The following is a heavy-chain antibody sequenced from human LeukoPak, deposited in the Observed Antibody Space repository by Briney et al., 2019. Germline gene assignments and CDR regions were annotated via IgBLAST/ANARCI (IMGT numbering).Heavy chain of an antibody. CDR2: INPSGGST. D-gene: IGHD4-11*01. Sequence: GASVKVSCKASGYTFTNYYMHWVRQAPGQGLEWMGIINPSGGSTSYAQKFQGRVTITADKSTSTAYMELSSLRSEDTAVYYCARGDFYSNHSWWYYYYYYMDVWGKGTTVTVSS. CDR1: GYTFTNYY. V-gene: IGHV1-46*01. CDR3: ARGDFYSNHSWWYYYYYYMDV. J-gene: IGHJ6*03.